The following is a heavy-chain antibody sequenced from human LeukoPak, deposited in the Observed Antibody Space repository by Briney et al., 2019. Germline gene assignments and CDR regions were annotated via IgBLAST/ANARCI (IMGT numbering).Heavy chain of an antibody. D-gene: IGHD3-22*01. V-gene: IGHV3-9*01. CDR1: GFIFYEYA. CDR2: ISLNSGSI. CDR3: VKDTAPEYYYDSSGYFQQ. J-gene: IGHJ1*01. Sequence: GGSLRLSCAASGFIFYEYAMHWVRQAPGKGLEWVSGISLNSGSIGYADAVKGRFTISRDNAKNSLFLQMKSLRVEDTAFYYCVKDTAPEYYYDSSGYFQQWGQGALVTVSS.